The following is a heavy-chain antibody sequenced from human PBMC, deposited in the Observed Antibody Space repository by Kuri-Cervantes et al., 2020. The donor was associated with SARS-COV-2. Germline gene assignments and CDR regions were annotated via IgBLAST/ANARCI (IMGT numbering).Heavy chain of an antibody. CDR2: INHSGST. V-gene: IGHV4-4*02. CDR3: ARAWIQLWLGPDAFDI. D-gene: IGHD5-18*01. J-gene: IGHJ3*02. CDR1: GGSISSSNW. Sequence: GSLRLSCAVSGGSISSSNWWSWVRQPPGKGLEWIGEINHSGSTNYNPSLKSRVTISVDTSKNQFSLKLSSVTAADTAVYYCARAWIQLWLGPDAFDIWGQGTMVTVSS.